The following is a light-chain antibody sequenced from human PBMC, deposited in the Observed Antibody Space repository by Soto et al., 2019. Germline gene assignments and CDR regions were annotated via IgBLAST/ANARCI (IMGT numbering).Light chain of an antibody. CDR3: LQRSNWPWT. CDR1: QSVGSF. CDR2: AAS. Sequence: EIVFTQSPSTLSLSPVERSTLSCGASQSVGSFLAWYQQKPGQAPRLLIYAASNRATGIPARFSGSGSGTDFTLTISSLEPEDFAVYYCLQRSNWPWTFGQGTKVDNK. V-gene: IGKV3-11*01. J-gene: IGKJ1*01.